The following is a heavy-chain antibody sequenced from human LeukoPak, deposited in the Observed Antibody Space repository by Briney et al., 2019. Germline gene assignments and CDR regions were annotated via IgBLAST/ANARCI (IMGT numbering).Heavy chain of an antibody. J-gene: IGHJ4*02. Sequence: GGSLRLSCAASGFTFSSYGMHWVRQAPGKGLGWVALISFGGSNKNYAKSVKGRFPIPRNNSKKPLYLQMNSLRAEDTAVYYCAKAMVRGVIFLDYWGQGTLVTVSS. CDR1: GFTFSSYG. V-gene: IGHV3-30*18. CDR2: ISFGGSNK. CDR3: AKAMVRGVIFLDY. D-gene: IGHD3-10*01.